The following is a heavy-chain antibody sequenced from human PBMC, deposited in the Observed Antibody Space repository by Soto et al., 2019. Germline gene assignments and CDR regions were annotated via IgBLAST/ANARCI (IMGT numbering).Heavy chain of an antibody. CDR3: VHSPGGYCSSSSCLGPCDY. Sequence: SGPTLVNPTQTLTLTCTFSGFSLSTSGVGVGWIRQPPEKALEWLALIYWNDDERYSPSLKSRLTITKDTSKNQVVLTMTNMDPVDTATYYCVHSPGGYCSSSSCLGPCDYWGQGTLVTVSS. CDR2: IYWNDDE. D-gene: IGHD2-2*01. V-gene: IGHV2-5*01. J-gene: IGHJ4*02. CDR1: GFSLSTSGVG.